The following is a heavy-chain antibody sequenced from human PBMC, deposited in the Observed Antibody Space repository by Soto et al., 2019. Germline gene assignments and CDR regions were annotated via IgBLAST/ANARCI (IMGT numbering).Heavy chain of an antibody. Sequence: GGSLRLSCEASGFLLSVSAVHWVRQASGKGLEWVGRIRNKANNYATAYAASVKGRFTVPRDDSKNTAYLQMNSLKTEDSAVYYCTRLEYDVDVWGQGTTVTVSS. CDR2: IRNKANNYAT. J-gene: IGHJ6*02. CDR1: GFLLSVSA. V-gene: IGHV3-73*01. CDR3: TRLEYDVDV.